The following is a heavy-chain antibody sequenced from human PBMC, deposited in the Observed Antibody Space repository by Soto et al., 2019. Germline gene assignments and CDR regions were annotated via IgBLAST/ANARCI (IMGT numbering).Heavy chain of an antibody. Sequence: EVQLLQSGTEVRKPGESLNISCKGSGYTFSTYWIGWVRQMPGKGLEWMGVIYPADSDTRYSPSFQGQVTFSADKSIDTAYLQWSSLKASDTGIYYCARRVFADNGVTPSFDHWGQGTLVTVSS. CDR1: GYTFSTYW. CDR2: IYPADSDT. J-gene: IGHJ4*02. D-gene: IGHD5-18*01. V-gene: IGHV5-51*03. CDR3: ARRVFADNGVTPSFDH.